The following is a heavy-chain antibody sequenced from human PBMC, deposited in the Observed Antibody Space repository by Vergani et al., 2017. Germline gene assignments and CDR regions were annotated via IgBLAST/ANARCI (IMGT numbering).Heavy chain of an antibody. CDR1: GFTSSYYG. CDR3: ATKSCGTPGCQIGYFRE. Sequence: QVHLVESGGGVVQPGRSLRLSCVVSGFTSSYYGMHWVRQAPGGGLEWVAVISYDGTQKYYADSVKGRFTISRDNSKSTLYLQMNSLRTEDTAVYYCATKSCGTPGCQIGYFREWGQGTLVTVSS. V-gene: IGHV3-30*03. CDR2: ISYDGTQK. D-gene: IGHD1-1*01. J-gene: IGHJ1*01.